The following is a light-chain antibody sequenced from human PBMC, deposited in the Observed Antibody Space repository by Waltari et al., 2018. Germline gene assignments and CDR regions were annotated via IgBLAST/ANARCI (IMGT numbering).Light chain of an antibody. CDR1: PSNTGAGHD. CDR3: QSYDSSLNIYV. J-gene: IGLJ1*01. V-gene: IGLV1-40*01. Sequence: QSVLTQPPSMSGAPGQVVTISCTGSPSNTGAGHDVHRFQQLPGPAPKLLTHDDSNRPSGVPDRFSASKSGTSASLAITGLQADDEADYYCQSYDSSLNIYVFGTGTKVTVL. CDR2: DDS.